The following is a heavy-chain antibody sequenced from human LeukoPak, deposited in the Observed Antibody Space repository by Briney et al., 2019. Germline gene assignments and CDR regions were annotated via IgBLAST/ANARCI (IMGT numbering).Heavy chain of an antibody. J-gene: IGHJ6*02. CDR3: ARDSITMVRGSGYYYGMDV. D-gene: IGHD3-10*01. CDR1: GYTFTGYG. Sequence: ASVKVSCKASGYTFTGYGISWVRQAPGQGLEWMGWISAYNGNTNYAQKLQGRVTMTTDTSTSTAYMELSSLRSEDTAVYYCARDSITMVRGSGYYYGMDVWGQGTTVTVSS. V-gene: IGHV1-18*01. CDR2: ISAYNGNT.